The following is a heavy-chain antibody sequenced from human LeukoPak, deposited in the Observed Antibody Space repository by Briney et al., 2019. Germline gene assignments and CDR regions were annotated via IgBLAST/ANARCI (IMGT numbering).Heavy chain of an antibody. V-gene: IGHV4-61*02. Sequence: PSETLSLTCTVSGGSISSGSYYWSWIRQPAGKGLEWIGRIYTSGSTNYNPSLKSRDTRSVDTSKNQFSLKLSSVTAADSAVYYCARSRTGWLQCADDAFDIWGQGTMVTVSS. CDR1: GGSISSGSYY. CDR3: ARSRTGWLQCADDAFDI. D-gene: IGHD5-24*01. CDR2: IYTSGST. J-gene: IGHJ3*02.